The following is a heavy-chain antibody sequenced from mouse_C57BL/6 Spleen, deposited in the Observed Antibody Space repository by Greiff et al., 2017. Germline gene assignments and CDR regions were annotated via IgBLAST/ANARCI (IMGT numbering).Heavy chain of an antibody. CDR3: AGHEGLRREGAWFAY. V-gene: IGHV2-6-1*01. CDR1: GFSLTSYG. D-gene: IGHD2-4*01. Sequence: QVQLKQSGPGLVAPSQSLSITCTVSGFSLTSYGVHWVRQPPGKGLEWLVVIWSDGSTTYNSALKSRLSISKDNSKSQVFLKMNSLQTDDTAMYYCAGHEGLRREGAWFAYWGQGTLVTVSA. CDR2: IWSDGST. J-gene: IGHJ3*01.